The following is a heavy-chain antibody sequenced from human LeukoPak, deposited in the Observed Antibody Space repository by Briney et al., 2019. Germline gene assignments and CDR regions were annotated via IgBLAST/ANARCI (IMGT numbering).Heavy chain of an antibody. CDR3: ASALYDFWSGYHLILRY. V-gene: IGHV1-2*02. CDR1: GYTFTGYY. J-gene: IGHJ4*02. CDR2: INPNSGGT. D-gene: IGHD3-3*01. Sequence: ASVRVSCKASGYTFTGYYMHWVRQAPGQGLEWMGWINPNSGGTNYAQKFQGRVTMTRDTSISTAYMELSRLRSDDTAVYYCASALYDFWSGYHLILRYWGQGTLVTVSS.